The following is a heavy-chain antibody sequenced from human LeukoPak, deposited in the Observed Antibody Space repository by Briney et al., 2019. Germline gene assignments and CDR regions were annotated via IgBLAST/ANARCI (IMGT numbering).Heavy chain of an antibody. V-gene: IGHV3-23*01. D-gene: IGHD1-26*01. J-gene: IGHJ3*02. CDR3: AKYSGIYFGDAFDI. Sequence: GGSLRLSCAASGFTFSSYAMVWVRQAPGKGLEWVSAISGSDGSTYYAGSVKGRFTISRDNSKNTLYLQMNSLRAEDTAVYYCAKYSGIYFGDAFDIWGQGTMVTVSS. CDR1: GFTFSSYA. CDR2: ISGSDGST.